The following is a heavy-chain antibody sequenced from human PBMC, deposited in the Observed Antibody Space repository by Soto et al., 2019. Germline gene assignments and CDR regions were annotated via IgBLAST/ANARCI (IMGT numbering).Heavy chain of an antibody. D-gene: IGHD2-8*02. Sequence: QVQLVQSGAEVKKPGASVKLSCKASGYTFINYYIHWVREAPGQGLEWMGVINPNGGSATYAQKLQGRVTMTRDTSTGTVYMELSSLRSEDTAVYFCASEDYSTDHYCFDCWGQGTLVTVSS. J-gene: IGHJ4*02. CDR2: INPNGGSA. CDR1: GYTFINYY. CDR3: ASEDYSTDHYCFDC. V-gene: IGHV1-46*04.